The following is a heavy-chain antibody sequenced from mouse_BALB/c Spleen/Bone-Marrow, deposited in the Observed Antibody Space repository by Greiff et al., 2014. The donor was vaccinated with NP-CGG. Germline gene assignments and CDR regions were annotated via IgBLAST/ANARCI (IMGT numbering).Heavy chain of an antibody. CDR3: ARSPY. Sequence: VQLQESGTELMKPGASVKISCKATGYTFSSYWIEWVKQRPGHGLEWIGEILPGSGITNYNEKFKGKATFTADTSSNTAYMQLGSLTSEDSAVYYCARSPYWGQGTLVTVSA. CDR2: ILPGSGIT. CDR1: GYTFSSYW. J-gene: IGHJ3*01. V-gene: IGHV1-9*01.